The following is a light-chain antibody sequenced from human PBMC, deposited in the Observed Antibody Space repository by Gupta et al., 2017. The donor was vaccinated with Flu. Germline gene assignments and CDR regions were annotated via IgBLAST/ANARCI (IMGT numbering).Light chain of an antibody. J-gene: IGKJ1*01. CDR3: HQYPPWT. CDR2: WAS. CDR1: QSGFYRSNNKNS. Sequence: AVSLGERANINCMSSQSGFYRSNNKNSLAWDQRKPGQPPKLLIYWASTRKSGGHDRFSGSGAGTDFTLTSSSRKAEDVAVYDGHQYPPWTFGQGTKVEIK. V-gene: IGKV4-1*01.